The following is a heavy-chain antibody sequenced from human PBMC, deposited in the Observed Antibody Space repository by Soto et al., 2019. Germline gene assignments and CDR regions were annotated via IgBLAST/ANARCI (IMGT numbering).Heavy chain of an antibody. CDR2: IYWDDDE. CDR3: VHEKISSSLAV. Sequence: QITLKESGPTLVKPTQTLTLTCTFSGFSLSTNGVAVGWIRQPPGKALECLALIYWDDDERYSPSLKSRLTITKDSSKSQVVLTMTNVDHLDTATYYCVHEKISSSLAVWGQGTLVTVSS. CDR1: GFSLSTNGVA. D-gene: IGHD6-13*01. J-gene: IGHJ4*02. V-gene: IGHV2-5*02.